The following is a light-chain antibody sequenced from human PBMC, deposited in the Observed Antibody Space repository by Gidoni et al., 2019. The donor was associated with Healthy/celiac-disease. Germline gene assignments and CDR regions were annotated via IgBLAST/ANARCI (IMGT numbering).Light chain of an antibody. CDR3: QQRSNWPRYT. CDR2: DAS. Sequence: EIVLKQYPATLSLSPGERATLPCRASQSVSSYLAWYQQKPGQAPRLLIYDASNRATGIPARFSCSGSGTDFTLTISSLEPEDFAVYYCQQRSNWPRYTFGQGTKLEIK. CDR1: QSVSSY. V-gene: IGKV3-11*01. J-gene: IGKJ2*01.